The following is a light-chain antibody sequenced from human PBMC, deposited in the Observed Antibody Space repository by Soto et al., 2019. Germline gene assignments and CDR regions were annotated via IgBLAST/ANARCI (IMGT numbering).Light chain of an antibody. CDR3: SSYTSSGTYV. J-gene: IGLJ1*01. CDR2: EVS. Sequence: QSVLTQPASVSGSPGQSITISCTGTSSDVGAYNYVSWYEQHPGKAPKLMIYEVSNRPSGVSNRFSGSKSGNTASLTISGLHAEDEADYYCSSYTSSGTYVFGAGTKVTVL. CDR1: SSDVGAYNY. V-gene: IGLV2-14*01.